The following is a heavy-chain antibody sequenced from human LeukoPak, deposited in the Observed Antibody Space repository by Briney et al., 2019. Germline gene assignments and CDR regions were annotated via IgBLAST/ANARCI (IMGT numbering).Heavy chain of an antibody. Sequence: GGSLRLSCAASGFTFSNYWMAWVRQAPGKGPEWVANINLDGSQKYYVDSVKGRFTISRDNAKNSLYLQMNSLRAEDTAVYYCASESITARYYYYGMDVWGQGTTVTVSS. D-gene: IGHD6-6*01. V-gene: IGHV3-7*01. CDR1: GFTFSNYW. J-gene: IGHJ6*02. CDR3: ASESITARYYYYGMDV. CDR2: INLDGSQK.